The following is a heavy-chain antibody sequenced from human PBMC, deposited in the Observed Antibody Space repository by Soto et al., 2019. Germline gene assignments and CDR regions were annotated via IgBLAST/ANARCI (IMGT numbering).Heavy chain of an antibody. CDR1: GFSFRNYA. CDR3: ARSRNSAVADSFDF. J-gene: IGHJ4*02. CDR2: ISRDGSHK. D-gene: IGHD1-26*01. V-gene: IGHV3-30*04. Sequence: GGSLRLSCAASGFSFRNYAIHWVRQAPGKGLEWVAVISRDGSHKYYLDSVKGRFTISRDNSKDTVNLLMNSLRDDDSAMYYCARSRNSAVADSFDFWGQGTLVTVSS.